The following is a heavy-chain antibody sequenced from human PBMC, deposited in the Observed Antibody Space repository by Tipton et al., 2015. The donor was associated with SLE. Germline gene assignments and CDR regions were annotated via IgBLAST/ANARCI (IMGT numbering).Heavy chain of an antibody. CDR1: GYTFTTYG. V-gene: IGHV1-18*01. CDR2: ISPYNGNT. J-gene: IGHJ4*02. CDR3: ARDFDYDYIWGSYRPYYFDY. D-gene: IGHD3-16*02. Sequence: QSGPEVKKSGASVKVSCKTSGYTFTTYGISWVRQAPGQGLEWVGWISPYNGNTNYAEKFQGRATMTTDTSTTTAYMDLRSLRSDDTAMYYCARDFDYDYIWGSYRPYYFDYWGQGTMVTVSS.